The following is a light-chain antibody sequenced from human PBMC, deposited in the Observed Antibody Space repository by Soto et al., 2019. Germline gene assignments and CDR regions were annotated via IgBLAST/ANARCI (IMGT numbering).Light chain of an antibody. V-gene: IGKV1-39*01. CDR2: AAS. J-gene: IGKJ3*01. CDR1: QNISTF. Sequence: DIQMTQSPSSLSASVGDRVTITCRASQNISTFLNWYEHKPGKAPKLLIYAASSLHSGVPSRFSGSGSGTDFTLTISSLQPEEFATYYCQESYSAPFTFGPGTKVDIK. CDR3: QESYSAPFT.